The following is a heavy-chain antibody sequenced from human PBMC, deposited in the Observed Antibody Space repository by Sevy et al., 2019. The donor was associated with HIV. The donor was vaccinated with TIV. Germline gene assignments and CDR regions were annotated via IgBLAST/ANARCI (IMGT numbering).Heavy chain of an antibody. J-gene: IGHJ6*02. CDR2: ISGSDNTI. D-gene: IGHD4-17*01. CDR3: ARDHVKDGDLGDYYYYAMDV. CDR1: GFTFSDYY. Sequence: GGSLRLSCAASGFTFSDYYMSWIRQAPGKGLKWLSYISGSDNTIYYADSVKGRFTISRDNAKNPLYLQMNSLRAEDTAVYYCARDHVKDGDLGDYYYYAMDVWGQWTTVTVSS. V-gene: IGHV3-11*01.